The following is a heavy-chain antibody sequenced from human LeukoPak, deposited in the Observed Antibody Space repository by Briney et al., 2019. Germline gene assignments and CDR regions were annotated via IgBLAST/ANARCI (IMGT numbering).Heavy chain of an antibody. V-gene: IGHV3-48*03. CDR2: ISSSGSTI. CDR1: GFTFRSYE. D-gene: IGHD6-6*01. J-gene: IGHJ4*02. CDR3: ARDLEYTTSSGDY. Sequence: GGSLRLSCAASGFTFRSYEVNWVRQAPGKGLEWVSYISSSGSTIFYADSVKGRFTISRDNAKNSLYLQMNSLRAEDTAVYYCARDLEYTTSSGDYWGQGTLVIVSS.